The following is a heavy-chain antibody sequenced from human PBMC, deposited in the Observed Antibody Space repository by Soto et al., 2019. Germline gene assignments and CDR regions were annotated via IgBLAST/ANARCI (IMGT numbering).Heavy chain of an antibody. J-gene: IGHJ4*02. CDR1: GGSINSGGYY. D-gene: IGHD6-19*01. CDR3: ARNQHIAVNVGFDY. V-gene: IGHV4-31*03. CDR2: IHYSGST. Sequence: QVHLQESGPGLVKPSLTLSLTCTVSGGSINSGGYYWTWIRQYPGKGLEYIGYIHYSGSTYYNPSLMSRVTISIDTSKNQFSLKLGSVTAADTAVYYCARNQHIAVNVGFDYWGQGALVTVSS.